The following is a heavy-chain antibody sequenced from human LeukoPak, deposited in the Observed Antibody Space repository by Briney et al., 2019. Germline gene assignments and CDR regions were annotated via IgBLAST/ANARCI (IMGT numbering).Heavy chain of an antibody. CDR2: MNPNNGNT. CDR3: VREGLDY. CDR1: GYTFTSYD. Sequence: ASVKVSCKASGYTFTSYDINWVRQAPGQGLEWMGWMNPNNGNTAYAQNFQGRVTMTRNTSTNTAYLELSSLRSEDTAVYYCVREGLDYWGQGTLVTVSS. J-gene: IGHJ4*02. V-gene: IGHV1-8*01.